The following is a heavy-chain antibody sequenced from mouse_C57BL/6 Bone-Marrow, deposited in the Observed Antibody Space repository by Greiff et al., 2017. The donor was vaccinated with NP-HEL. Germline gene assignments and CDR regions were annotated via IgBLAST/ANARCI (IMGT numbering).Heavy chain of an antibody. J-gene: IGHJ2*01. CDR1: GFPITSGYY. CDR3: AGDSSGYGDFDY. V-gene: IGHV12-3*01. Sequence: ESGPGLVKPSQSLFLTCSITGFPITSGYYWFWIRQSPGTPLEWMGYITHCGEPFYNPSLHPPISITRETSKKQFFLKLNAVTTEDTSMYYCAGDSSGYGDFDYWGQGTTLTVSS. CDR2: ITHCGEP. D-gene: IGHD3-2*02.